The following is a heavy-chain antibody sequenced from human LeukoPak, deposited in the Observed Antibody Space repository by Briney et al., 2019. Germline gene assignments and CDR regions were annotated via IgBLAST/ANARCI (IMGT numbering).Heavy chain of an antibody. Sequence: GGSLRLSCAASGLPFSSYAMHWVRQAPGKGLEWVALISYDGSNEHYADSVKGRFTISRDNSKNTLYLQVNSLRAEDTAVYYCAKSKFSCIGNNSYSPDYWGQGTLVTVSS. CDR2: ISYDGSNE. V-gene: IGHV3-30*18. CDR3: AKSKFSCIGNNSYSPDY. CDR1: GLPFSSYA. D-gene: IGHD2-15*01. J-gene: IGHJ4*02.